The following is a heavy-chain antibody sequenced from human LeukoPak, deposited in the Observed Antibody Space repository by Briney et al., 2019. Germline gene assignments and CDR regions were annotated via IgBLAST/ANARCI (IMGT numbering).Heavy chain of an antibody. CDR2: IYPGDSDT. Sequence: GESLKISCKGSGHSFTSYWIGWVRQMPGKGLEWMGIIYPGDSDTRYSPSFQGQVTISADKSINTAYLQWSSLKATDTGIYYCARQYGRPFDYWGQGTLVTVSS. CDR3: ARQYGRPFDY. V-gene: IGHV5-51*01. CDR1: GHSFTSYW. D-gene: IGHD4-17*01. J-gene: IGHJ4*02.